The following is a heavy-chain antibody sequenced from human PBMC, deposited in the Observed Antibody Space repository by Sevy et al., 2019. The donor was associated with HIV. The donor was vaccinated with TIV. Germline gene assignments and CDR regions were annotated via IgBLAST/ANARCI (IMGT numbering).Heavy chain of an antibody. V-gene: IGHV3-23*01. D-gene: IGHD2-2*03. CDR1: GFTFSSYA. Sequence: GGSLRLSCAASGFTFSSYAMSWVRQAPGKGLEWFSSISGNVDNTYYADSVKGRFIISRDNSKNTLYLQMNSLGAEDTAVYYCAKPPWIDQRAFEYWGQGTLVTVSS. J-gene: IGHJ4*02. CDR3: AKPPWIDQRAFEY. CDR2: ISGNVDNT.